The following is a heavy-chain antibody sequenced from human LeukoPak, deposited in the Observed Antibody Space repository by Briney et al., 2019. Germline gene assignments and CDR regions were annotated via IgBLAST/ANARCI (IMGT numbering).Heavy chain of an antibody. CDR2: IYSSGST. D-gene: IGHD3-3*01. V-gene: IGHV4-59*01. CDR3: ARAVAYRSGFYFDN. Sequence: SETLSLPCTLSGGSLSCYYWIGIRQPPGKGLEWIGNIYSSGSTNYNPSLKSRVTISLGTSKNQFSLKLSYVSAADTAVYTCARAVAYRSGFYFDNLGQAGKVTVSS. J-gene: IGHJ4*02. CDR1: GGSLSCYY.